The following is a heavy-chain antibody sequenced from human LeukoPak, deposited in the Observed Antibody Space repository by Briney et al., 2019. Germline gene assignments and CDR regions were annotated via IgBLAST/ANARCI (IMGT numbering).Heavy chain of an antibody. J-gene: IGHJ4*02. D-gene: IGHD6-13*01. CDR1: GFTFSNRG. Sequence: GGSLRLSCAASGFTFSNRGMNWVRQAPGKGLEWVSGISPSGDITYYADSVKGRFTISRDNSKNTLYLQMNSLRAEDTAVYYCAKERYSSSWTLYYFDYWGQGTLVTVSS. CDR3: AKERYSSSWTLYYFDY. CDR2: ISPSGDIT. V-gene: IGHV3-23*01.